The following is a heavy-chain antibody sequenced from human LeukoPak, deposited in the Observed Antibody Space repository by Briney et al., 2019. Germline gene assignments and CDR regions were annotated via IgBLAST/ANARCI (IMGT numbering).Heavy chain of an antibody. CDR2: IIPILGIA. CDR3: ARGKETYYYDSSGYYWDAFDI. D-gene: IGHD3-22*01. Sequence: SVKVSCKASGGTFSSYGISWVRQAPGQGLEWMGRIIPILGIAKYAQKFQGRVTITADKSTSTAYMELSSLRSEDTAVYYCARGKETYYYDSSGYYWDAFDIWGQGTMVTVSS. CDR1: GGTFSSYG. V-gene: IGHV1-69*04. J-gene: IGHJ3*02.